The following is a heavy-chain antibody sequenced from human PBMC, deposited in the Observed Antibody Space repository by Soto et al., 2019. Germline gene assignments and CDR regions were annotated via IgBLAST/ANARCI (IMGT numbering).Heavy chain of an antibody. D-gene: IGHD5-18*01. V-gene: IGHV3-30*18. CDR3: AKDSQPGRPDTDMENPADY. Sequence: RRLSFAASGFTFSSCGMHWVRQAPGNVLEWVAVISYDGSNKYYADSVKGRFTISRDNSKNTLYLQMNSLRAEDTAVYYCAKDSQPGRPDTDMENPADYWVQGSLVTAPS. CDR1: GFTFSSCG. J-gene: IGHJ4*02. CDR2: ISYDGSNK.